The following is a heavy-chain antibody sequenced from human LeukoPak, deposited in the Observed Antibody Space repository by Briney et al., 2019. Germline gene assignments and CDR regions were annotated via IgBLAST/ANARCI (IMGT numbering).Heavy chain of an antibody. CDR3: GRDYSRSSFYY. V-gene: IGHV1-46*01. Sequence: ASVKVSCKASGYTLTSYYMHWVRQAPGQGLEWMGIINPSGGSTSYAQKFQGRVTMTRDTSTSTVYMELRSLRSEDTAVYYCGRDYSRSSFYYWGQETLVTVSS. CDR2: INPSGGST. CDR1: GYTLTSYY. D-gene: IGHD6-13*01. J-gene: IGHJ4*02.